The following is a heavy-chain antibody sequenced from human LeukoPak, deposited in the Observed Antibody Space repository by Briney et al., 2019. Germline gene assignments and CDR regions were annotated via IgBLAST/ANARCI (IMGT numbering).Heavy chain of an antibody. CDR1: GFTLSTYV. Sequence: GGSLSLSCAASGFTLSTYVMTWVRQAPGKGLEWVSSISRSGDTTYYGDSVKGRFTISRDNSKNTLYLQMNSLRGDDTAIYYCAKLVGATMTSDYWGQGTVVTVSS. CDR2: ISRSGDTT. V-gene: IGHV3-23*01. D-gene: IGHD1-26*01. CDR3: AKLVGATMTSDY. J-gene: IGHJ4*02.